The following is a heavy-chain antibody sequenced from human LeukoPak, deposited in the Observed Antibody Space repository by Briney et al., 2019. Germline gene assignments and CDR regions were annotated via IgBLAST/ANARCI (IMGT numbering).Heavy chain of an antibody. V-gene: IGHV3-9*01. CDR1: GFTFDDYA. CDR3: AKAGGRGDSRGYLDL. D-gene: IGHD4-17*01. CDR2: ISWNSGSI. J-gene: IGHJ2*01. Sequence: PGRSLRLSCAASGFTFDDYAMHWVRQAPGKGLEWVSGISWNSGSIGYADSVKGRFTISRDNAKNSLYLQMNSLRAEDTALYYCAKAGGRGDSRGYLDLWGRGTLVTVSS.